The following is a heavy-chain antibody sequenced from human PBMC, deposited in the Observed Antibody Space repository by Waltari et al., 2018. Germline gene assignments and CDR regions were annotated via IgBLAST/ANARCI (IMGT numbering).Heavy chain of an antibody. J-gene: IGHJ4*02. CDR3: ARDRPTYYDFWSGYSNFDY. CDR1: GFTFRSSS. Sequence: EVQLVESGGGLVQPGGSLRLSCAASGFTFRSSSMNWVRQAPGKGLEWVSYISSSSSTIYYADSVKGRFTISRDNAKNSLYLQMNSLRAEDTAVYYCARDRPTYYDFWSGYSNFDYWGQGTLVTVSS. CDR2: ISSSSSTI. V-gene: IGHV3-48*01. D-gene: IGHD3-3*01.